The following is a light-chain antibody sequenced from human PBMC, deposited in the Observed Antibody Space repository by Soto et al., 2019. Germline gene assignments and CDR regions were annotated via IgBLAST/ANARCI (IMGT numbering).Light chain of an antibody. CDR2: GVS. V-gene: IGKV1-6*01. J-gene: IGKJ4*01. CDR3: LQDHIYLT. CDR1: QVIGSD. Sequence: AIEMTQSPSSLSASVGDRVTIACRASQVIGSDLAWYQQRAGEATKLLIYGVSSLQNGVPSRFSGSGSGTDFTLTVSSLQPQDIATYYCLQDHIYLTFGGGTKVEIK.